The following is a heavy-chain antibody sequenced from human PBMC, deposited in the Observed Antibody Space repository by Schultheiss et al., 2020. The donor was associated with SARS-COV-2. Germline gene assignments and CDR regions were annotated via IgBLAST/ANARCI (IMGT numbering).Heavy chain of an antibody. CDR1: GFTFSSYW. J-gene: IGHJ6*02. CDR2: IKSKTDGGTT. Sequence: GGSLRLSCAASGFTFSSYWMSWVRQAPGKGLEWVGRIKSKTDGGTTDYAAPVKGRFTISRDDSKNTLYLQMNSLKTEDTAVYYCTTPSDYYYYGMDVWGQGTTVTVSS. CDR3: TTPSDYYYYGMDV. V-gene: IGHV3-15*01.